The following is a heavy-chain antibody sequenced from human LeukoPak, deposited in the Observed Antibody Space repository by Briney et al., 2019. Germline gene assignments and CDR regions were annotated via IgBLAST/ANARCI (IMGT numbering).Heavy chain of an antibody. Sequence: SGTLSLTCAVSGGSISSSNWWSWVRQPPGKGLEWIGEIYHSGSTNYNPSLKSRVTISVDKSKNQFSLKLSSVTAADTAVYYCARADGYCSSTSCYYYYGMDVWGQGTTVTVSS. CDR1: GGSISSSNW. D-gene: IGHD2-2*01. V-gene: IGHV4-4*02. CDR3: ARADGYCSSTSCYYYYGMDV. CDR2: IYHSGST. J-gene: IGHJ6*02.